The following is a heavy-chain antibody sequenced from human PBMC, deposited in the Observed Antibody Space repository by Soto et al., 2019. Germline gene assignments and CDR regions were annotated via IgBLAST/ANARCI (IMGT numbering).Heavy chain of an antibody. CDR2: IYWDDDK. D-gene: IGHD2-21*02. Sequence: QITLKESGPTLVKPTQTLTLTCTFSAFSLSTGGVGVGWIRQPPGKALEWLALIYWDDDKRYSPSLRSRPTTTKTTSKTQVVLTMTNLYPVDTAPYYCIQSRCGGDCLQSYASYYYYGMDVWGQGTPVTVSS. CDR1: AFSLSTGGVG. V-gene: IGHV2-5*02. CDR3: IQSRCGGDCLQSYASYYYYGMDV. J-gene: IGHJ6*02.